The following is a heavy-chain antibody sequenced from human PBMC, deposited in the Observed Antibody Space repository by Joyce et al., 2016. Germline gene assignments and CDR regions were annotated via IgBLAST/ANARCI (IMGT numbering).Heavy chain of an antibody. D-gene: IGHD3-10*02. CDR3: ARHVTDWFDP. Sequence: EVQLVQSGAEVKKPGESLWISCKGSGYSFTSHWISWVRQMPGKGLEWMGRIVPRDSYTDYSPSFEGHVTISVDKTISAAYLQWSSLRASDTAIYYCARHVTDWFDPWGQGTLVIVSS. CDR2: IVPRDSYT. CDR1: GYSFTSHW. J-gene: IGHJ5*02. V-gene: IGHV5-10-1*03.